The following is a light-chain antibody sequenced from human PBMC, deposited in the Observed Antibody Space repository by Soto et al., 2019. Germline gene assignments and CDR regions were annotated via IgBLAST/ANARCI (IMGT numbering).Light chain of an antibody. CDR2: DVS. CDR1: SSDVGGYNY. CDR3: TSYAGSNIYV. V-gene: IGLV2-14*01. Sequence: QSVLTQPASVSGSPGQSITISCTGTSSDVGGYNYVSWYQQHPGKAPKLMIYDVSNRPSGVSNRFSGSKSGNTASLTVSGLQAEDEADYYCTSYAGSNIYVFGPGTKVTVL. J-gene: IGLJ1*01.